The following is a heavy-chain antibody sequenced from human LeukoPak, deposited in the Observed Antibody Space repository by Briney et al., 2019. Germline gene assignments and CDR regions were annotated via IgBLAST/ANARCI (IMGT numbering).Heavy chain of an antibody. D-gene: IGHD3-9*01. V-gene: IGHV1-2*02. CDR2: INPNSGGT. Sequence: SVKVSCKASGYTFSRYAISWVRQAPGQGLEWMGWINPNSGGTNYAQKFQGRVTMTRDTSISTAYMELSRLRSDDTAVYYCARAATYYDILTGPADPNFDYWGQGTLVTVSS. CDR3: ARAATYYDILTGPADPNFDY. CDR1: GYTFSRYA. J-gene: IGHJ4*02.